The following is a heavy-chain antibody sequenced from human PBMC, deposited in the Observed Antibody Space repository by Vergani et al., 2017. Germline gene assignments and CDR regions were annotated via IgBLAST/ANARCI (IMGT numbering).Heavy chain of an antibody. CDR1: GFTFSSYS. CDR2: ISSSSSYI. Sequence: EVQLVESGGGLVKRGGSLRLSCAASGFTFSSYSMNWVRQAPGKGLEWVSSISSSSSYIHYSDSLKGRFTISRDNAKSSLYLQMNSLRAEDTGVYYCAREGSSGWFLYDYYYGMDVWGQGTTVTVSS. CDR3: AREGSSGWFLYDYYYGMDV. J-gene: IGHJ6*02. V-gene: IGHV3-21*01. D-gene: IGHD6-19*01.